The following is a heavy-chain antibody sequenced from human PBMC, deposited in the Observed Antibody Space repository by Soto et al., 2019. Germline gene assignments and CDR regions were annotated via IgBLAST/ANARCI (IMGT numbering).Heavy chain of an antibody. V-gene: IGHV1-18*01. Sequence: QGQLVQSGVEVKKPGASVKVSCKASGYTFTDYGISWVRQAPGQGLEWMGWISAYNGNTNYAQNLQDRVTMTTDTPTSTAYMEFRSLISDDTAVYYCALDRSTHDYCGQGTMIAVSS. D-gene: IGHD1-1*01. CDR1: GYTFTDYG. J-gene: IGHJ4*02. CDR3: ALDRSTHDY. CDR2: ISAYNGNT.